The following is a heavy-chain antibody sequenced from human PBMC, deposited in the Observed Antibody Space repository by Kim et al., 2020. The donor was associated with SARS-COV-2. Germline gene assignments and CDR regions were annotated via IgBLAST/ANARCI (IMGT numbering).Heavy chain of an antibody. Sequence: GGSLRLSCAASGFTFDDYAMHWVRQAPGKGLEWVSGISWNSGSIGYADSVKGRFTISRDNAKNSLYLQMNSLRAEDTALYYCAKDIHSSSYHDAFDIWGQGTMVTVSS. J-gene: IGHJ3*02. D-gene: IGHD6-13*01. CDR1: GFTFDDYA. CDR2: ISWNSGSI. V-gene: IGHV3-9*01. CDR3: AKDIHSSSYHDAFDI.